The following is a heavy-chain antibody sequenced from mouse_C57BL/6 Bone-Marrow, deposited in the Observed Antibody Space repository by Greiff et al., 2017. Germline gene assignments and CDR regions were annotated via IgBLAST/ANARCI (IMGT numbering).Heavy chain of an antibody. J-gene: IGHJ4*01. V-gene: IGHV1-81*01. Sequence: VQLQESGAELARPGASVKLSCKASGYTLTSYGISWVKQRTGQGLEWIGEIYPRSGNTYYNEKLKGKATLTADKSSSTAYMELRSLTSEDSAVYFCARSDYGSPYWGQGTSVTVSS. CDR1: GYTLTSYG. CDR3: ARSDYGSPY. D-gene: IGHD1-1*01. CDR2: IYPRSGNT.